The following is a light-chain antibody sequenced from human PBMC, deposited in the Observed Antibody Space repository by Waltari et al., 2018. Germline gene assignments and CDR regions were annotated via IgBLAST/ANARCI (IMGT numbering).Light chain of an antibody. V-gene: IGLV2-11*01. CDR3: CSYAGSSHVI. CDR1: SNYCGCYNY. J-gene: IGLJ2*01. CDR2: EVS. Sequence: QSALTPPRSVSGSPGQSVTISCTGTSNYCGCYNYVSRYQQHPGKAPQLRIYEVSKRPSGVPDRFSGSKSGNTASLTISGLQAEDEADYSCCSYAGSSHVIFGGGTKLTVL.